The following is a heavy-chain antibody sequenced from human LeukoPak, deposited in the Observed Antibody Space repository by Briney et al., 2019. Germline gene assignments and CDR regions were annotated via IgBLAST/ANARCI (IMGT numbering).Heavy chain of an antibody. CDR1: GFTFSNYD. J-gene: IGHJ3*02. CDR3: ARGPLGMSALDI. V-gene: IGHV3-13*01. CDR2: IGVAGDT. Sequence: PGGSLRLSCAASGFTFSNYDMHWVRHAAGKGLEWVSAIGVAGDTYYPGSVKGRFTISRENAKNPLFLQMNSLRAGDTAVYYCARGPLGMSALDIWGQGTMVTVSS.